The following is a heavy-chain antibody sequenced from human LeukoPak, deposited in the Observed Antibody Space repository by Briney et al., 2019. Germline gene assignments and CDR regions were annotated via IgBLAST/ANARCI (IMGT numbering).Heavy chain of an antibody. CDR3: AKDRGSYGAFDI. V-gene: IGHV3-23*01. D-gene: IGHD3-16*01. J-gene: IGHJ3*02. CDR1: GFTFSIYA. Sequence: GGSLRLSCAASGFTFSIYAMSWVRQAPGKGLEWVSAISGSGGSTYYADSVKGRFTISRDNSKNTLYLQMNSLRAEDTAVYYCAKDRGSYGAFDIWGQGTMVTVSS. CDR2: ISGSGGST.